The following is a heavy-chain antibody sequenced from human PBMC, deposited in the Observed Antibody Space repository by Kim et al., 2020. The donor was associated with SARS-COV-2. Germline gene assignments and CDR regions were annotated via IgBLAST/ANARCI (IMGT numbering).Heavy chain of an antibody. CDR2: RST. V-gene: IGHV3-74*01. CDR3: ARAGYAFDI. J-gene: IGHJ3*02. Sequence: RSTDYADSVKGRFTISRDNARNTVYLQMNSLRVEDTVVYHCARAGYAFDIWGQGTMVTVSS.